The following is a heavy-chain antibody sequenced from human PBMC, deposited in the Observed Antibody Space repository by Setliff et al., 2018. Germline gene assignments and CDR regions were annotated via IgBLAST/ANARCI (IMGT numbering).Heavy chain of an antibody. CDR1: GYTFTSYY. CDR2: INPSGGST. J-gene: IGHJ6*03. D-gene: IGHD3-3*01. Sequence: RASVKVSCKASGYTFTSYYMHWVRQAPGQGLEWMGIINPSGGSTSYAQKFQGRVTMTRDTSTSTVYMELSGLRSEDTAVYYCARANVLRFLEWLLSGGDYYYYYYMDVWGKGTTVTV. CDR3: ARANVLRFLEWLLSGGDYYYYYYMDV. V-gene: IGHV1-46*01.